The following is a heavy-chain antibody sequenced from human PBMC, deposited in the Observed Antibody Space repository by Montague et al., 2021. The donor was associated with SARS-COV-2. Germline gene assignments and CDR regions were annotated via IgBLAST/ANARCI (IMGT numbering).Heavy chain of an antibody. Sequence: SLRLSCAASGFTFSSYAMHWVRQAPGKGLEWVAVISYDGSNKYYADSVKGRFTISRDNSKNTLYLQMNSLRAEDTAVYYCVGQLLFHCYGMDVWGQGTTVTVSS. CDR2: ISYDGSNK. J-gene: IGHJ6*02. CDR3: VGQLLFHCYGMDV. D-gene: IGHD2-2*01. CDR1: GFTFSSYA. V-gene: IGHV3-30*04.